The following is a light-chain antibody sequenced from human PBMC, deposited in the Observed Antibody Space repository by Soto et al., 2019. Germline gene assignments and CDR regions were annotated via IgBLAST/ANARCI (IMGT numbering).Light chain of an antibody. CDR3: EQYNSYSPWT. Sequence: DIQMTQSPSTLSASVGDRVTITCRARQSISSWLAWYQQKPGKAPKLLIYDASSLESGVPSRFSASGSGTEFTLTISSLQPDDFATYYCEQYNSYSPWTFGQGTKVEIK. V-gene: IGKV1-5*01. J-gene: IGKJ1*01. CDR2: DAS. CDR1: QSISSW.